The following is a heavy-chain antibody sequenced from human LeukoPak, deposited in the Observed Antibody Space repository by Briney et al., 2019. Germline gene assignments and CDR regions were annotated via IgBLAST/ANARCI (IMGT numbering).Heavy chain of an antibody. CDR1: GGSISSSSYY. CDR2: IYYSGST. D-gene: IGHD1-26*01. V-gene: IGHV4-39*01. J-gene: IGHJ4*02. CDR3: LGAAGTYSGY. Sequence: SETLSLTCTVSGGSISSSSYYWGWIRQPPGKGLGWIGSIYYSGSTYYNPSLKSRVTISVDTSKNQCSLKLSSVTAADTAVYYCLGAAGTYSGYWGQGTLVTVSS.